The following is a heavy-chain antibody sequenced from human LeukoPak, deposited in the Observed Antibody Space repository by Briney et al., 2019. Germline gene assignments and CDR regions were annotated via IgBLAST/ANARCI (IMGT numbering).Heavy chain of an antibody. D-gene: IGHD3-9*01. CDR1: GFTFSTYG. Sequence: GVLRLSCAASGFTFSTYGLHWVRQAPGKGLEWVAFIHYDGSNKYYADSVKGRFTISRDNSKNTLYLQMNSLRAEDTAVYYCARGQAYYDILTGSTSYYFDYWGQGTLVTVSS. CDR3: ARGQAYYDILTGSTSYYFDY. CDR2: IHYDGSNK. V-gene: IGHV3-30*02. J-gene: IGHJ4*02.